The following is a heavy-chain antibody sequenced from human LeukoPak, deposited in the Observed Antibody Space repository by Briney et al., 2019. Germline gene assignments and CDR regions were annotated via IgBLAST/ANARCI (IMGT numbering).Heavy chain of an antibody. CDR1: GFTFSSYG. CDR3: ARDRHRYHYDGSGYPPY. J-gene: IGHJ4*02. D-gene: IGHD3-22*01. V-gene: IGHV3-30*03. Sequence: PGGSLRLSCAASGFTFSSYGMHWVRQAPGKGLEWVAVISYDGSNKYYADSVKGRFTISRDNSKNTLYLQMNSLRAEDTAVYYCARDRHRYHYDGSGYPPYWGQGTLVTVSS. CDR2: ISYDGSNK.